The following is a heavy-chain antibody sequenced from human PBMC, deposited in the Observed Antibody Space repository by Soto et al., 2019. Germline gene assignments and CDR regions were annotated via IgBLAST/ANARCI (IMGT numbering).Heavy chain of an antibody. CDR1: GFTFSSYA. J-gene: IGHJ4*02. V-gene: IGHV3-23*01. CDR3: ATAVGRPLEMATIVDY. CDR2: ISGSGGST. Sequence: EVQLLESGGGLVQPGGSLRLSCAASGFTFSSYAMSWVRQAPGKGLEWVSAISGSGGSTYYADSVKGRFTISRDNSKNSLYLQMNSLRAEDTAVYYCATAVGRPLEMATIVDYWGQGTLVTVSS. D-gene: IGHD5-12*01.